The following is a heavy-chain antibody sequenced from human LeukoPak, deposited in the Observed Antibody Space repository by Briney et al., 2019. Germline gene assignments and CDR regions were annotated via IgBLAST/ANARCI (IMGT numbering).Heavy chain of an antibody. Sequence: ASVKVSCKASGYTFTGYYMHWVRQAPGQGLEWMGWINPYSGGTNYAQKFQGRVTITRNTSISTAYMELSSLRSEDTAVYYCARVRGYSSSMDVWGKGTTVTVSS. CDR3: ARVRGYSSSMDV. V-gene: IGHV1-2*02. J-gene: IGHJ6*04. CDR2: INPYSGGT. D-gene: IGHD6-6*01. CDR1: GYTFTGYY.